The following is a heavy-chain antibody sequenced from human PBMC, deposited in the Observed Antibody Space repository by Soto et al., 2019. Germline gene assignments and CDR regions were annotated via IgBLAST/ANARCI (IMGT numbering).Heavy chain of an antibody. CDR1: GGSISSGDYY. Sequence: SETLSLTCTVSGGSISSGDYYWSWIRQPPGKGLEWIGYIYYSGSTYYNPSLKSRVTISVDTSKNQFSLKLSSVTAADTAVYYCAIDRQYCNSTSCPAPWFDPWGQRTLVTVSS. CDR2: IYYSGST. J-gene: IGHJ5*02. CDR3: AIDRQYCNSTSCPAPWFDP. V-gene: IGHV4-30-4*01. D-gene: IGHD2-2*01.